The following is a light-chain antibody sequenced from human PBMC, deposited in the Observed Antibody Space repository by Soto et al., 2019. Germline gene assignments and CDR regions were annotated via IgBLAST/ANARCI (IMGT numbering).Light chain of an antibody. CDR2: DAS. CDR3: QQYNSYSVT. CDR1: QSISSW. V-gene: IGKV1-5*01. J-gene: IGKJ1*01. Sequence: DIQMTQSPSTLSASVGDRVTITCRASQSISSWLAWYQQKPGKAPKLLIYDASSLESGVPSRFSGSGSGTEFTLTISSLQPDDFATCYRQQYNSYSVTFGRGTKVEIK.